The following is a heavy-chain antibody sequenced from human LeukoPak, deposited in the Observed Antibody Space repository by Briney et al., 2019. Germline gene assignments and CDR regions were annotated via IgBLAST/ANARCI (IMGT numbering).Heavy chain of an antibody. Sequence: VASVKVSCKASGYTFTSYDINWVRQARGQGLEWMGLMNPNSGNTGYAQKFQGRVTMTRDTSISTAYMELSRLRSDDTAVYYCARDRDDSSGYYRETLFDYWGQGTLVTVSS. CDR3: ARDRDDSSGYYRETLFDY. CDR2: MNPNSGNT. J-gene: IGHJ4*02. D-gene: IGHD3-22*01. V-gene: IGHV1-8*01. CDR1: GYTFTSYD.